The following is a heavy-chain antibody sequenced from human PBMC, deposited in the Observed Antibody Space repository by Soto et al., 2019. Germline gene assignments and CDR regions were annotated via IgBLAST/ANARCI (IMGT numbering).Heavy chain of an antibody. J-gene: IGHJ4*02. CDR3: ARDEWELLFDY. CDR1: GFTFRSYR. Sequence: LRRSCAASGFTFRSYRMHWVRQAPGKGLEWVAGIWYDGSNKYYADSVKGRFTISRDNSKKTLYLQMNSVRAEDTAVYYYARDEWELLFDYWGQGTLVTVSS. D-gene: IGHD1-26*01. CDR2: IWYDGSNK. V-gene: IGHV3-33*01.